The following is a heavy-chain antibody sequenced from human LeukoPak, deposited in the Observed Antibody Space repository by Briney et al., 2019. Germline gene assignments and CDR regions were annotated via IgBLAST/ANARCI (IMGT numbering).Heavy chain of an antibody. J-gene: IGHJ4*02. V-gene: IGHV1-2*02. CDR2: INPNSGGT. CDR1: GYTFTGYY. CDR3: ARTGAYYSGMYFFDY. D-gene: IGHD3-22*01. Sequence: ASVKVSCKASGYTFTGYYMHWVRQAPGQGLEWMGWINPNSGGTNYAQKFQGRVTMTRDTSISTAYMELSRLTSDDTAMYYCARTGAYYSGMYFFDYWGQGTLVTVSS.